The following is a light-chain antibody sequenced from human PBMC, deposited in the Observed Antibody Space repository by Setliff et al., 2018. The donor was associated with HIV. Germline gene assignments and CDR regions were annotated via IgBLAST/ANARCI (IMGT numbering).Light chain of an antibody. CDR3: AAWDDSLSGLYV. CDR1: SSNIGSNY. J-gene: IGLJ1*01. Sequence: QSALTQPPSASGTPGQRVTISCSGSSSNIGSNYVYWYQQLPGTAPKLLIYRSNQRPSGVPDRFSGSKSGTSASLAISGLRSEDEADYYCAAWDDSLSGLYVFGAGTKVT. V-gene: IGLV1-47*01. CDR2: RSN.